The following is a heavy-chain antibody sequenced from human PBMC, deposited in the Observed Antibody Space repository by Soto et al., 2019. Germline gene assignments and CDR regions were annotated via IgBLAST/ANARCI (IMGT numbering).Heavy chain of an antibody. Sequence: PGGSVRLSCAASGFTFSSYAMSWVRQAPGKGLEWVSAISGSGGSTYYADSVKGRFTISRDNSKNTLYLQMNSLRAEDTAVYYCAKDPSLAIVVVITGFFDYWGQGTLVTVSS. J-gene: IGHJ4*02. D-gene: IGHD3-22*01. CDR2: ISGSGGST. V-gene: IGHV3-23*01. CDR1: GFTFSSYA. CDR3: AKDPSLAIVVVITGFFDY.